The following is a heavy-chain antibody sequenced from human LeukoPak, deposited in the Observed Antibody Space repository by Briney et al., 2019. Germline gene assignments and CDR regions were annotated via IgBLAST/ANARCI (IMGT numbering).Heavy chain of an antibody. CDR3: ARAAYYSSDY. CDR2: IKSDGSEQ. Sequence: GGSLRLSCAASGFSFSDYYMRWVRQAPGKGLEWVANIKSDGSEQYYADSVKGRFTISRDNAKNSLYLQMNSLRVDDTAVYYCARAAYYSSDYWGQGILVTVSS. V-gene: IGHV3-7*01. D-gene: IGHD3-10*01. CDR1: GFSFSDYY. J-gene: IGHJ4*02.